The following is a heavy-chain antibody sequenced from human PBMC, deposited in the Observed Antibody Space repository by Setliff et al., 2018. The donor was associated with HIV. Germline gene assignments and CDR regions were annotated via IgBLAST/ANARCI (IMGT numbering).Heavy chain of an antibody. CDR3: VTDSKYDSSGYHYY. V-gene: IGHV3-15*01. J-gene: IGHJ4*02. Sequence: GGSLRLSCTASGFTFSAAWMSWVRQAPGKGLEWVSRIKSKASGETREYAAPVKGRFTISRDDSKGTLFLQMNSLKSEDTAMYYCVTDSKYDSSGYHYYWGQGTLVTVSS. CDR2: IKSKASGETR. D-gene: IGHD3-22*01. CDR1: GFTFSAAW.